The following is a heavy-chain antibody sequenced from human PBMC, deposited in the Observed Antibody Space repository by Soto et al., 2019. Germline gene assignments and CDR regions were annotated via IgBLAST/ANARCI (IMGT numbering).Heavy chain of an antibody. D-gene: IGHD6-6*01. V-gene: IGHV4-30-4*01. CDR3: ARGPYSSSSVGYFDS. CDR1: GDSFTSADYY. J-gene: IGHJ4*02. Sequence: SETLSLTCTLSGDSFTSADYYWSWIRQPPGKGLEWIGYIYYSGNTYYNPSLKSRVAISGDTSKNQFSLKLTSVTAADTAVYYCARGPYSSSSVGYFDSWGPGTLVTVS. CDR2: IYYSGNT.